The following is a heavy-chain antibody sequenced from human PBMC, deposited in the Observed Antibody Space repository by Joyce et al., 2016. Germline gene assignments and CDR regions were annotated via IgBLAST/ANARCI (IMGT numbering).Heavy chain of an antibody. D-gene: IGHD3-10*01. V-gene: IGHV1-69-2*01. CDR3: ATVDYYYGSGTPRDYYYYMDV. J-gene: IGHJ6*03. CDR1: GYTFTDYY. Sequence: EVQLVQSGAEVKKPGATVKISCKVSGYTFTDYYMQGVQQAPGKGLGWMGRVDPEDGETLYAEKCQGRVTITAGTSTDTAYMELSSLRSEDTAVYYCATVDYYYGSGTPRDYYYYMDVWGKGTTVTVSS. CDR2: VDPEDGET.